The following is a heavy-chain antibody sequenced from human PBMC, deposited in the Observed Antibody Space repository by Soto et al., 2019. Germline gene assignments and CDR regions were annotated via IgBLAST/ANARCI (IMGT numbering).Heavy chain of an antibody. CDR3: ARAAPTIILPGHDAFDI. CDR1: GYTFTGYY. V-gene: IGHV1-2*04. Sequence: ASVKVSCKASGYTFTGYYMHWVRQAPGQGLEWMGWINPNSGGTNYAQKFQGWVTMTRDTSISTAYMELSRLRSDDTAVYYCARAAPTIILPGHDAFDIWGQGTMVTVSS. CDR2: INPNSGGT. D-gene: IGHD3-9*01. J-gene: IGHJ3*02.